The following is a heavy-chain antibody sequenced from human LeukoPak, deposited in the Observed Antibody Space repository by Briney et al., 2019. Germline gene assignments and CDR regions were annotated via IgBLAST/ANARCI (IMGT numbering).Heavy chain of an antibody. Sequence: SETLSLTCAVSGGSISSSNWWSWVRQPPGKGLEWIGEIYHSGSTNYNPSLKSRVTISVDKSKNQFSLKLSSVTAADTAVYYCAREVAVAGPNWFDPWGQGTLVTVSS. V-gene: IGHV4-4*02. D-gene: IGHD6-19*01. CDR3: AREVAVAGPNWFDP. CDR2: IYHSGST. CDR1: GGSISSSNW. J-gene: IGHJ5*02.